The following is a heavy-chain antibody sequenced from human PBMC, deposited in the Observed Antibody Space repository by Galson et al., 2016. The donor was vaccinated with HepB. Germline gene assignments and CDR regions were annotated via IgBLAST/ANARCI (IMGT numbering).Heavy chain of an antibody. D-gene: IGHD2-21*01. V-gene: IGHV1-18*01. CDR1: GYTFINYG. Sequence: SVKVSCKASGYTFINYGITWMRQAPGQGLEWMGWISAYNGNTNYAQNLQGRVTMTTDTSTSTSYMELRSLRSDDTAVYYCARGSLGSTTGGVVFVDYWGQGTLVTVSS. CDR2: ISAYNGNT. CDR3: ARGSLGSTTGGVVFVDY. J-gene: IGHJ4*02.